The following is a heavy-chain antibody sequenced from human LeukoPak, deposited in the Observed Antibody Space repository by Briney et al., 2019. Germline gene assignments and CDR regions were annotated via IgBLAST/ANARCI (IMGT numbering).Heavy chain of an antibody. V-gene: IGHV4-39*01. CDR1: GGSISSSYY. CDR3: ARTSVDCTNGVCPYYFDY. Sequence: PSETLSLTCTVSGGSISSSYYWGWIRQPPGKGLEWIENIYYSGSTYYNPSLKSRVTISVDTSKNQFSLKLSSVTAADTAVYYCARTSVDCTNGVCPYYFDYWGQGTLVTVSS. D-gene: IGHD2-8*01. CDR2: IYYSGST. J-gene: IGHJ4*02.